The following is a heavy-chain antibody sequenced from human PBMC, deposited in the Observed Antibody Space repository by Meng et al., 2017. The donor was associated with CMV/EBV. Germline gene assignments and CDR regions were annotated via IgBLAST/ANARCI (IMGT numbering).Heavy chain of an antibody. CDR2: IYYSGST. V-gene: IGHV4-61*01. CDR1: GGSVSSGSYY. Sequence: SETLSLTCTVSGGSVSSGSYYWNWIRQPPGKGLEWIGYIYYSGSTNYNPSLKSRVTISVDTSKNQFSLKLSSVTAADTAVYYCARKKVLVVPAAISPRTYYFDYWGQGTLVTVSS. CDR3: ARKKVLVVPAAISPRTYYFDY. J-gene: IGHJ4*02. D-gene: IGHD2-2*02.